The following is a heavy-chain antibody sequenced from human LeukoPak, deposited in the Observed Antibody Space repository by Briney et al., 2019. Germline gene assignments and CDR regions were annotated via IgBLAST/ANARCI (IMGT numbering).Heavy chain of an antibody. Sequence: PSETLSLTRTVSGGSISGYYWSWIRQPPGKGLEWIGYIYYSGNTICNPSLKSRVTMSVDRSTNQFSLKLSSVTAADTAVYYCARVSTNGVSNWFDPWGQGTLVTVSS. D-gene: IGHD2-8*01. V-gene: IGHV4-59*01. CDR2: IYYSGNT. CDR3: ARVSTNGVSNWFDP. CDR1: GGSISGYY. J-gene: IGHJ5*02.